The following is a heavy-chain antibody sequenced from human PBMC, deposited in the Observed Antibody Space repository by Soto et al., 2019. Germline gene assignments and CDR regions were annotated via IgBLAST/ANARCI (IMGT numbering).Heavy chain of an antibody. CDR3: ARARIAAAGNRYYYYGMDV. CDR2: INHSGST. V-gene: IGHV4-34*01. CDR1: GGSFSGYY. Sequence: SETLSLTCAAYGGSFSGYYWSWIRQPPGKGLEWIGEINHSGSTNYNPSLKSRVTISVDTSKNQFSLKLSSVTAADTAVYYCARARIAAAGNRYYYYGMDVWGQGTTVTVSS. J-gene: IGHJ6*02. D-gene: IGHD6-13*01.